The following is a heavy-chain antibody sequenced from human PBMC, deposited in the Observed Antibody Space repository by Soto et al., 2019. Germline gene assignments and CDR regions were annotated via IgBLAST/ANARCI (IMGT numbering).Heavy chain of an antibody. CDR1: GFTFSSYS. CDR2: ISSSSSYI. J-gene: IGHJ6*02. Sequence: GSLRLSCAASGFTFSSYSMNWVRQAPGKGLEWVSSISSSSSYIYYADSVKGRFTISRDNAKNSLYLQMNSLRAEDTAVYYCARDGLSIAARPPYYYYGMDVWGQGTTVTVSS. D-gene: IGHD6-6*01. V-gene: IGHV3-21*01. CDR3: ARDGLSIAARPPYYYYGMDV.